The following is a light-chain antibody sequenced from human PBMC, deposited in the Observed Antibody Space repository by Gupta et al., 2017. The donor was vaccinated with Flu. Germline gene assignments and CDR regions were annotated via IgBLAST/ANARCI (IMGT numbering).Light chain of an antibody. V-gene: IGKV3-11*01. Sequence: EIVLTQSPATLSLSPGERATLSCRASQSISSYLTWYQQKPGQAPRLLIYDASTRATAIPARFSGSGSGTDFTLTISSLEPEDFAVYYCQQRSDWPYTFGQGTKLAIK. J-gene: IGKJ2*01. CDR3: QQRSDWPYT. CDR1: QSISSY. CDR2: DAS.